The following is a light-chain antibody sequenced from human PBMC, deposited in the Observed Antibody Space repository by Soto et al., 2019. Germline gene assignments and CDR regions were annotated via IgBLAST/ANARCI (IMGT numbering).Light chain of an antibody. V-gene: IGKV3-20*01. CDR3: QQYNTSPPPYT. Sequence: EIVLTQSPGTLSLSPGEIATLSCRASQSVSSSYLAWYQQKPGQAPRLLIYGTSNRATGIPDSFSGSGSGTDFTLTNSRLEPEDFAVYYCQQYNTSPPPYTFGQGTKLEIK. CDR2: GTS. J-gene: IGKJ2*01. CDR1: QSVSSSY.